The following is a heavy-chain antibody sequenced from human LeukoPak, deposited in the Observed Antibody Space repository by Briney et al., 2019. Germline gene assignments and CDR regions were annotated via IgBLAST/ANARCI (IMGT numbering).Heavy chain of an antibody. CDR2: INPSGGST. D-gene: IGHD3-22*01. J-gene: IGHJ4*02. V-gene: IGHV1-46*01. Sequence: ASVKVSCKASGYTFTSYYMHWVRQAPGQGLEWMGIINPSGGSTSYAQKFQGRVTMTRDTSTSTVYMELSSLRSEDTAVYYCARYYYDSSGYHLYYFDYWGQGTLVTVSS. CDR1: GYTFTSYY. CDR3: ARYYYDSSGYHLYYFDY.